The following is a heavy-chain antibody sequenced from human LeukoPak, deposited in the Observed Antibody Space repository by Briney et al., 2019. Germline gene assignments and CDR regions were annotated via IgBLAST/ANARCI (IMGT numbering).Heavy chain of an antibody. V-gene: IGHV4-59*02. Sequence: PSETLSLTCSVFGGSVSSYYWTWIRQPPGKGLEWIGHFYDPGRASYNPSLESRVTISVGTSKNQVILRLNYVTTADTATYFCARNTLDLDPWGQGTLVTVSS. CDR3: ARNTLDLDP. J-gene: IGHJ5*02. CDR1: GGSVSSYY. CDR2: FYDPGRA.